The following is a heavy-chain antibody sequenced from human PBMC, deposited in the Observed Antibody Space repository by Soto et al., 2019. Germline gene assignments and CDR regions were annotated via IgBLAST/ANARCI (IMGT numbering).Heavy chain of an antibody. J-gene: IGHJ5*02. CDR1: GGSISSSDW. Sequence: SETLSLTCAVSGGSISSSDWWSWVRQPPGKGLEWIGEIFHSGSTNYNPSLKSRVTISVDKSKNQFSLKLSSVTAADTAMYYCARVPSSWGWFDPWGQGTLVT. CDR3: ARVPSSWGWFDP. V-gene: IGHV4-4*02. CDR2: IFHSGST. D-gene: IGHD3-16*01.